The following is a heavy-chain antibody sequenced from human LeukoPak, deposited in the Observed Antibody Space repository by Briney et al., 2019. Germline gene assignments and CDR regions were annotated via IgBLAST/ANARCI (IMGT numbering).Heavy chain of an antibody. V-gene: IGHV4-39*07. Sequence: SETLSLTCTVSGGSISSSSYYWGWIRQPPGKGLEWIGSIYYSGSTYYNPSLKSRVTISLDMSKNQFSLKLSSVTAADTAIYYCARSRWELLDYWGQGTLVTVSS. CDR2: IYYSGST. D-gene: IGHD1-26*01. CDR3: ARSRWELLDY. CDR1: GGSISSSSYY. J-gene: IGHJ4*02.